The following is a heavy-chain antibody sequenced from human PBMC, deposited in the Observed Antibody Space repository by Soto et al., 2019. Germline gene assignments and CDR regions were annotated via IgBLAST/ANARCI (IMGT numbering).Heavy chain of an antibody. CDR1: GFTFSSYD. V-gene: IGHV3-13*01. Sequence: GSLRLSCAASGFTFSSYDMHWVRQATGKGLEWVSAIGTAGDTYYPGSVKGRFTISRENAKNSLYLQMNSLRAEDAAVYYCARSSLLVGAFDYWGQGTLVTVSS. CDR2: IGTAGDT. D-gene: IGHD1-26*01. CDR3: ARSSLLVGAFDY. J-gene: IGHJ4*02.